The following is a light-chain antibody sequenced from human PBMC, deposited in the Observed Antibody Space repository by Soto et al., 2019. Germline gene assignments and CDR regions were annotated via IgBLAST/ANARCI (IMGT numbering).Light chain of an antibody. CDR2: DVS. CDR1: SSDVGGYNS. V-gene: IGLV2-14*03. CDR3: SSFTSSSTYV. Sequence: QSALTQPASVSGSPGQSITISCTGTSSDVGGYNSVSWYQQHPGKAPKLMIYDVSNRPSGVSSRFSGSKSGNTASLTISGLRAEDEADYYCSSFTSSSTYVFGTGTKVTVL. J-gene: IGLJ1*01.